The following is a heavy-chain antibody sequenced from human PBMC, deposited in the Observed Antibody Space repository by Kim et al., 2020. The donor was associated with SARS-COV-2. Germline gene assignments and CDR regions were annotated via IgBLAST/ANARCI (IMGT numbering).Heavy chain of an antibody. CDR3: ATEFAYCGGDCYSFDY. Sequence: ASVKVSCKVSGYTLTELSMHWVRQAPGKGLEWMGGFDPEDGETIYAQKFQGRVTMTEDTSTDTVYMELSSLRSEDTAVYYCATEFAYCGGDCYSFDYWGQGTLVTVSS. CDR1: GYTLTELS. V-gene: IGHV1-24*01. J-gene: IGHJ4*02. D-gene: IGHD2-21*02. CDR2: FDPEDGET.